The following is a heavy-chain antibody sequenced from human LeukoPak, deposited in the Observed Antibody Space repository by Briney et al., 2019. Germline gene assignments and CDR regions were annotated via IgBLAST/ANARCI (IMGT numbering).Heavy chain of an antibody. J-gene: IGHJ4*02. D-gene: IGHD4-17*01. CDR2: LSWNSGSI. CDR1: GFTFDDYA. CDR3: VRRGDYGDL. Sequence: PGGSLRLSCAASGFTFDDYAMHWVRQAPGKGLEWVSGLSWNSGSIYYADSVKGRFTISRDNAKNSLHLQMNSLRAEDTAVYYCVRRGDYGDLWGQGTLVTVSS. V-gene: IGHV3-9*01.